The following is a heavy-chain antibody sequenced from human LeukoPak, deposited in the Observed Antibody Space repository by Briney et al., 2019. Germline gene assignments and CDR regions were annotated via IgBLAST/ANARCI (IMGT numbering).Heavy chain of an antibody. Sequence: SETLSLTCTVSGGSISSYYWSWIRQPPGKGLEWIGYIFYSGSTNYNPSLKSRATISVDTSKNQFSLKLSSVTAADTAVYYCARHKWELPTDYWGQGTLVTVSS. CDR3: ARHKWELPTDY. CDR2: IFYSGST. CDR1: GGSISSYY. V-gene: IGHV4-59*01. J-gene: IGHJ4*02. D-gene: IGHD1-26*01.